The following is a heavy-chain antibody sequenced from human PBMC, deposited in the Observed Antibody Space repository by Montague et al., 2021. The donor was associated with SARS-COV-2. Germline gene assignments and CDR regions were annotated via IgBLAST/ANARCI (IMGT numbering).Heavy chain of an antibody. CDR1: GFTFGSYD. D-gene: IGHD3-10*01. J-gene: IGHJ6*02. CDR2: IWYDGSNQ. V-gene: IGHV3-33*08. Sequence: SLRLSCAASGFTFGSYDMHWVRQAPGKGLEWVAVIWYDGSNQYYXDSVKGRFTISRDNSKNTLYLQMNSLRAEDTAVYYCAREYSAPRWFGEYNRYGMDVWGQGTTVTVSS. CDR3: AREYSAPRWFGEYNRYGMDV.